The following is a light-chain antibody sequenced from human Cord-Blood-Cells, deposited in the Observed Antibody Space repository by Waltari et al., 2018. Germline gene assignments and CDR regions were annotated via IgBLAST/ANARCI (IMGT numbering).Light chain of an antibody. Sequence: QSALTQPASVSGSPGQSITISCTGTSSDVGGYNYVSWYQQHPGKAPKLMIYYVSKRPSGVSNRFSGSKSGNTASLTISGLQAEEEADYYCSSYTSSSTYVFGTGTKVTVL. CDR2: YVS. CDR1: SSDVGGYNY. J-gene: IGLJ1*01. CDR3: SSYTSSSTYV. V-gene: IGLV2-14*01.